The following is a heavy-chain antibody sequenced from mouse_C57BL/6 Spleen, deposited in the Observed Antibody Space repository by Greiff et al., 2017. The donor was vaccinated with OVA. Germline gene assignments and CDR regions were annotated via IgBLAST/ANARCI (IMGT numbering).Heavy chain of an antibody. Sequence: VQLQQSGPELVKPGASVKISCKASGYAFSSSWMNWVQQRPGKGLEWIGRIYPGDGDTNYNGKFKGKATLTADKSSSTAYMQLSSLTSEDSAVYFCARNDGSSYWYFDVWGTGTTVTVSS. CDR3: ARNDGSSYWYFDV. V-gene: IGHV1-82*01. CDR2: IYPGDGDT. CDR1: GYAFSSSW. J-gene: IGHJ1*03. D-gene: IGHD1-1*02.